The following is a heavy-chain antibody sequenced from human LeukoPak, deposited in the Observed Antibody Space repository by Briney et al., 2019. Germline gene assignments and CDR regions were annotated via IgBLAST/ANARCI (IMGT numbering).Heavy chain of an antibody. Sequence: SQTLSLTCAISGDSVSSNSAAWNWIRQSPSRGLEWLGRTYYRSKWYNDYAVSVKSRITINPDTSKNQFSLQLNSVTPEDTAMYYCARGRAVAGKGGADYFDYWGQGTLVTVSS. CDR3: ARGRAVAGKGGADYFDY. CDR1: GDSVSSNSAA. D-gene: IGHD6-19*01. J-gene: IGHJ4*02. V-gene: IGHV6-1*01. CDR2: TYYRSKWYN.